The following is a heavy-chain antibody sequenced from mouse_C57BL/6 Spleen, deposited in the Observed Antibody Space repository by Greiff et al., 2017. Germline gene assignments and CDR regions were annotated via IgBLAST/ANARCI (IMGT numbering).Heavy chain of an antibody. CDR2: IDPSDSYT. CDR3: ARFPFITTVVADY. CDR1: GYTFTSYW. Sequence: QVQLQQPGAELVKPGASVTLSCKASGYTFTSYWMQWVQQRPGQGLEWIGEIDPSDSYTNYNQKFKGKATLTVDTSTSTAYMQLSSLTSEDSAVYYGARFPFITTVVADYWGQGTTLTVSS. V-gene: IGHV1-50*01. D-gene: IGHD1-1*01. J-gene: IGHJ2*01.